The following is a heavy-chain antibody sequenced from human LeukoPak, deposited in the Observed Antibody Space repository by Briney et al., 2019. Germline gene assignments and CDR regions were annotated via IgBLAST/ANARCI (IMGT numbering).Heavy chain of an antibody. CDR1: GGTFSSYA. Sequence: SVKVSCKASGGTFSSYAISWVRQAPGQGLEWMGGIIPIFGKANYAQKFQGRVTITTDESTSTAYMELSSLRSEDTAVYYCARDSLGDNWKQPPYYYYYYMDVWGKGTTVTVSS. J-gene: IGHJ6*03. CDR2: IIPIFGKA. V-gene: IGHV1-69*05. CDR3: ARDSLGDNWKQPPYYYYYYMDV. D-gene: IGHD1-20*01.